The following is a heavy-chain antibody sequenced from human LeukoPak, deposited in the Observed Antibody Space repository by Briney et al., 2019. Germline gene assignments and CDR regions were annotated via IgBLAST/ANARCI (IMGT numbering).Heavy chain of an antibody. CDR1: GFTFSSYA. CDR2: ISYDGSNK. V-gene: IGHV3-30-3*01. D-gene: IGHD3-22*01. J-gene: IGHJ4*02. CDR3: ARVDYYDSSGYEGYFDY. Sequence: GGSLRLSCAASGFTFSSYAMHWVRQAPGKGPEWVAVISYDGSNKYYADSVKGRFTISRDNSKNTLYLQMNSLRAEDTAVYYCARVDYYDSSGYEGYFDYWGQGTLVTVPS.